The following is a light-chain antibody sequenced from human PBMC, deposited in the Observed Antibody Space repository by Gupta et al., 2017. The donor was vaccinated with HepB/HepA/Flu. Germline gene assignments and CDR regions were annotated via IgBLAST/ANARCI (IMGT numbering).Light chain of an antibody. J-gene: IGLJ3*02. CDR2: QDT. CDR1: NLGHKY. V-gene: IGLV3-1*01. CDR3: QVWDSSTAV. Sequence: SYELTQPPSGSVSPGQTATITCSGDNLGHKYVSWYQQKAGQSPVVVIYQDTKRPSEIPERFSGSNSGNTATLTISGTQVMDEADYYCQVWDSSTAVFGGGTKLSVL.